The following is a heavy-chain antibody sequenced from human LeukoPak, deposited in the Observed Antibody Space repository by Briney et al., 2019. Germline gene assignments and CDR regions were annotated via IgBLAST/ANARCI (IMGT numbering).Heavy chain of an antibody. CDR3: ARRPFYDSSGYYYVELDY. J-gene: IGHJ4*02. CDR2: INPNSGGT. D-gene: IGHD3-22*01. Sequence: ASVKVSCKDSGYTFTGYYMHWVRQAPGQGLEWMGRINPNSGGTNYAQKFQGRVTMTRDTSISTAYMELSRLRSDDTAVYYCARRPFYDSSGYYYVELDYWGQGTLVTVSS. CDR1: GYTFTGYY. V-gene: IGHV1-2*06.